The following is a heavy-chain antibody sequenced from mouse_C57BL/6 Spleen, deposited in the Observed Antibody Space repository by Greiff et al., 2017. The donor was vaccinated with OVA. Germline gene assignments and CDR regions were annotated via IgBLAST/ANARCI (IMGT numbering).Heavy chain of an antibody. Sequence: QVQLQESGAELVKPGASVKMSCKASGYTFTTYPIEWMKQNHGKSLEWIGNFHPYNDDTKYNEKFKGKATLTVEKSSSTVYLELSRLTSDDSAVYYCARGFYAYDADYYAMDYWGQGTSVTVSS. CDR3: ARGFYAYDADYYAMDY. CDR2: FHPYNDDT. V-gene: IGHV1-47*01. J-gene: IGHJ4*01. D-gene: IGHD2-2*01. CDR1: GYTFTTYP.